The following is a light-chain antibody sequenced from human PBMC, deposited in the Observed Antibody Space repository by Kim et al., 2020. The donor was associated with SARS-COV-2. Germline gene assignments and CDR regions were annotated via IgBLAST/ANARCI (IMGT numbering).Light chain of an antibody. J-gene: IGKJ3*01. V-gene: IGKV3-20*01. Sequence: EIVLTQSPGTLSLSPGERATLSCRASQTVTNNYLAWYQQKPGQAPRLLIYGACTRATGIPDRFSGSGSGTDFTLTISRLEPEDFTVYFCQQYGGSPLFSFGPGTKVDIK. CDR1: QTVTNNY. CDR2: GAC. CDR3: QQYGGSPLFS.